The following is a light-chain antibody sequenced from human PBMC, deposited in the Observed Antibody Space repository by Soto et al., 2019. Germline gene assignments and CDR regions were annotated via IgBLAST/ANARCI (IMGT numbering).Light chain of an antibody. V-gene: IGKV3-20*01. J-gene: IGKJ4*01. CDR3: QQFENSRLT. Sequence: EIVLTQSPATLSLSPGERATLSCRASQSVSSYLAWYQQKPGQAPRLLIFGASNRATGIPDRFSGSGSGTEFTLTISRLEPEDFAVYYCQQFENSRLTFGGGTKVDI. CDR1: QSVSSY. CDR2: GAS.